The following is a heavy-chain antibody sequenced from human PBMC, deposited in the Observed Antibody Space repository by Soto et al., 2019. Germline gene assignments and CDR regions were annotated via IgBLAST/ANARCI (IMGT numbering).Heavy chain of an antibody. CDR2: INHSGST. J-gene: IGHJ6*02. D-gene: IGHD3-22*01. CDR3: ARAVPITMIVLVTPSGRMDV. CDR1: GGSFIGYY. V-gene: IGHV4-34*01. Sequence: PSETLSLTCAVYGGSFIGYYWSWIRQPPGKGLEWIGEINHSGSTNYNPSLKSRVTISVDTSKNQFSLKLSSVTAADTAVYYCARAVPITMIVLVTPSGRMDVWGQGTTVTVSS.